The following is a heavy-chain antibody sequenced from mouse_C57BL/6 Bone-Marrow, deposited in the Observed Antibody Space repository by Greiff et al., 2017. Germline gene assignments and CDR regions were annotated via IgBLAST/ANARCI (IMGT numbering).Heavy chain of an antibody. V-gene: IGHV1-26*01. CDR3: ARNYYYGSSSPYYFDY. D-gene: IGHD1-1*01. Sequence: EVQLQQSGPELVKPGASVKISCKASGYTFTDYYMNWVKQSHGKSLEWIGDINPNNGGTSYNQKFKGKATLTVDKSSSTAYMELRSLTSEDSAVYYCARNYYYGSSSPYYFDYWGQGTTLTVSS. CDR2: INPNNGGT. J-gene: IGHJ2*01. CDR1: GYTFTDYY.